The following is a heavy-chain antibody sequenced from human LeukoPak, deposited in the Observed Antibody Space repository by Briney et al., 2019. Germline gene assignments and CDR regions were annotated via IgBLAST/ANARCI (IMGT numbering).Heavy chain of an antibody. CDR2: IYYSGST. D-gene: IGHD1-26*01. Sequence: SETLSLTCSVSGGSISSSNYYWGWIRQPPGKGLDWIGNIYYSGSTYYSPSLKSRVTISVDMSKNQFSLNLNSVTAADTAVYYCARRVGARRGNFDYWGQGTPVTVSS. CDR1: GGSISSSNYY. CDR3: ARRVGARRGNFDY. V-gene: IGHV4-39*01. J-gene: IGHJ4*02.